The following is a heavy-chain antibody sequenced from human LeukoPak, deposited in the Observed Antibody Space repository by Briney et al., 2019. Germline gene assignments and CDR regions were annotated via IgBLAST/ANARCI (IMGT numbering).Heavy chain of an antibody. CDR3: ASSRGIAVAGPSFDY. D-gene: IGHD6-19*01. CDR2: ISSSGSYT. Sequence: GGSLRLSCAASGFTFSDYYMSWIRQAPGKWLEWVSYISSSGSYTNYADSVKGRFTISRDNAKNSLYLQMNSLRAEDTAVYYCASSRGIAVAGPSFDYWGQGTLVTVSS. V-gene: IGHV3-11*06. CDR1: GFTFSDYY. J-gene: IGHJ4*02.